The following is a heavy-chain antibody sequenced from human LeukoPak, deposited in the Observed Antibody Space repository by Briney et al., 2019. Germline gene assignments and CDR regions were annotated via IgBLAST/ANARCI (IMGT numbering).Heavy chain of an antibody. V-gene: IGHV3-74*01. CDR3: TTDLYYDSSTHDY. CDR2: INSDGSST. D-gene: IGHD3-22*01. CDR1: GFTFSRYW. Sequence: GGSLRLPCAASGFTFSRYWMRWVRQAPGKGLVWVSRINSDGSSTNYADSVKGRFTISRDNAKNTLYLQMNSLKTEDTAVYYCTTDLYYDSSTHDYWGQGTLVTVSS. J-gene: IGHJ4*02.